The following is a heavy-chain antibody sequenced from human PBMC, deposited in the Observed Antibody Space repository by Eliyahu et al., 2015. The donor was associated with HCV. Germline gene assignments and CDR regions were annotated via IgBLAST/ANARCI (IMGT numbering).Heavy chain of an antibody. J-gene: IGHJ5*02. CDR3: AKDAMAGSGRNWFDP. Sequence: EVQIVQSGGGLVQPGGSLRLSCAASXFTVNNNAMXXXRQAPGEGLEWGSSISGSGDSKYYADSVKGRFTISRDNSNNTIYLQMNSLRGEDTAIYYCAKDAMAGSGRNWFDPWGRGALVTVSS. D-gene: IGHD1-26*01. CDR2: ISGSGDSK. V-gene: IGHV3-23*04. CDR1: XFTVNNNA.